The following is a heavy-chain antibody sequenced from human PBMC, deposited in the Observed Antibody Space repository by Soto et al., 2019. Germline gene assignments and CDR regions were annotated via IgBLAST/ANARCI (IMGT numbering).Heavy chain of an antibody. V-gene: IGHV1-3*01. J-gene: IGHJ6*02. Sequence: QVQLVQSGAEVKKPGASVKVSCKASGYTFTSYAMHWVRQAPGQRLEWMGWINAGNGNTKYSQKFQGRVTITRDTAASTAYMELSSLRSEDTAVYYCARGRAAAEGMDVWGQGTTVTVSS. CDR1: GYTFTSYA. D-gene: IGHD6-13*01. CDR2: INAGNGNT. CDR3: ARGRAAAEGMDV.